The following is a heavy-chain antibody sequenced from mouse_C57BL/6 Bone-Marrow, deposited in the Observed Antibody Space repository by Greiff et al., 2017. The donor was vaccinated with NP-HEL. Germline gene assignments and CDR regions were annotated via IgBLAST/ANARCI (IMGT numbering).Heavy chain of an antibody. Sequence: QVQLQQSGPELVKPGASVKISCKASGYAFSSSWLNWVKQRPGKGLEWIGRIYPGDGDTNYNGKFKGKATLTADKSSSTAYMQLSSLTSEDSAVYFCARSNYYYGSSLNYWGQGTTLTDSS. D-gene: IGHD1-1*01. CDR1: GYAFSSSW. CDR3: ARSNYYYGSSLNY. V-gene: IGHV1-82*01. J-gene: IGHJ2*01. CDR2: IYPGDGDT.